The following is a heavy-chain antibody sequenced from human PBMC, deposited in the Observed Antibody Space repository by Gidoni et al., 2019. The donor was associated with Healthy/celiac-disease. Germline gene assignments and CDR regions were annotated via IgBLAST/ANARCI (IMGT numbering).Heavy chain of an antibody. CDR2: ISWDGGST. CDR1: GFTFDDYT. V-gene: IGHV3-43*01. J-gene: IGHJ4*02. CDR3: AKLWWGNTEGDY. D-gene: IGHD3-10*02. Sequence: EVQLVESGGVVVQPGGSLRLSCAASGFTFDDYTMHWVRQAPGKGLEWVSLISWDGGSTYYADSVKGRFTISRDNSKNSLYLQMNSLRTEDTALYYCAKLWWGNTEGDYWGQGTLVTVSS.